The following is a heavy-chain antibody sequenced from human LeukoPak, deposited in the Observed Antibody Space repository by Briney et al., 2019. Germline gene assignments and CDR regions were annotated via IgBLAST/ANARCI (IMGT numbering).Heavy chain of an antibody. CDR2: IYYSGST. Sequence: PSETLSLTCTVSGGSISSGGYYWSWIRQHPGKGLEWIGYIYYSGSTYYNPSLKSRVTISVDTSKNQFSLKLSSVTAADTAVHYCARGSPVLRYFDWWWFDPWGQGTLVTVSS. D-gene: IGHD3-9*01. CDR3: ARGSPVLRYFDWWWFDP. CDR1: GGSISSGGYY. V-gene: IGHV4-31*03. J-gene: IGHJ5*02.